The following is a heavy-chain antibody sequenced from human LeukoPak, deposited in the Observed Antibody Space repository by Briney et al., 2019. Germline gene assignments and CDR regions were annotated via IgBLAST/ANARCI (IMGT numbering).Heavy chain of an antibody. CDR1: GFTFSSYA. D-gene: IGHD6-19*01. V-gene: IGHV3-74*01. CDR2: INSDGSTP. J-gene: IGHJ4*02. Sequence: PGGSLRLSCAASGFTFSSYAMSWVRQAPGKGLEWVSSINSDGSTPRYADSVKGRSTIFRDNAKNTLYLQMDSLSAEDTAVYYCARPYSSGWWYFDYWGQGTLVTVSS. CDR3: ARPYSSGWWYFDY.